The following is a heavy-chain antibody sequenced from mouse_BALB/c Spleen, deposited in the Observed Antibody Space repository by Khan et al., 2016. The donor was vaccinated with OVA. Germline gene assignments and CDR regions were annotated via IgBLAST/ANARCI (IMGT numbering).Heavy chain of an antibody. CDR1: GYSITSGYF. CDR2: IRYDGNS. V-gene: IGHV3-6*02. CDR3: ARGGSSGPAWFAY. D-gene: IGHD3-1*01. Sequence: EVKLEESGPGLVKPSQSLSLTCSVTGYSITSGYFWNWIRQFPGNKLEWMGYIRYDGNSNYNPSRKNRISITRDPTKNQIFLRLNSVTPSDTATYYCARGGSSGPAWFAYWGQGTLVTVSA. J-gene: IGHJ3*01.